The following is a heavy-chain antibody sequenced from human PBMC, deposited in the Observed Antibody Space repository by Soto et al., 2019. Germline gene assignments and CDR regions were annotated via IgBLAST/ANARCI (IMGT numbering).Heavy chain of an antibody. J-gene: IGHJ6*02. D-gene: IGHD5-18*01. CDR3: ARGKLWSHYYYYGMDV. CDR1: GGSFSGYY. Sequence: QVQLQQWGAGLLKPSETLSLTCAVYGGSFSGYYWSWIRQPPGKGLEWIGEINPSGSTNYNPSLKSRVTISVDPSKYQFSLKLSSVTAAATAVYYCARGKLWSHYYYYGMDVWGQGTTVTVSS. V-gene: IGHV4-34*01. CDR2: INPSGST.